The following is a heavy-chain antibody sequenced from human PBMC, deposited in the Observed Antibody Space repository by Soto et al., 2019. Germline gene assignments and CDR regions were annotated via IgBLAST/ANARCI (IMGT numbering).Heavy chain of an antibody. CDR2: IIPIFGTA. Sequence: SVNVSCKGSGGTFSSYAIGWVRQAPGQGLEWMGGIIPIFGTANYAQKFQGRVTITADESTSTAYMELSSLRSEDTAVYYCARGAHRSGAFDIWGQGTMVTVSS. CDR1: GGTFSSYA. V-gene: IGHV1-69*13. CDR3: ARGAHRSGAFDI. J-gene: IGHJ3*02.